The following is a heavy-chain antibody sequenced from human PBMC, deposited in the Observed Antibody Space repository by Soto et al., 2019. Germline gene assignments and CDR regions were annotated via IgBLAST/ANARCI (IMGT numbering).Heavy chain of an antibody. Sequence: GGSLRLSCAASGFTFSSYSMNRVRQAPGKGLEWVSSISSSSSYIYYADSEKGRFTISRDNAKNSLYLQMNSLRAEDTAVFYCARDRASLYYYYGMDVWGQGTTVTVSS. J-gene: IGHJ6*02. D-gene: IGHD6-6*01. CDR3: ARDRASLYYYYGMDV. V-gene: IGHV3-21*01. CDR1: GFTFSSYS. CDR2: ISSSSSYI.